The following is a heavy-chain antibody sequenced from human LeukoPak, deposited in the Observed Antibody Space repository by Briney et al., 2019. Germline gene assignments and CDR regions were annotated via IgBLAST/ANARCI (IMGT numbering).Heavy chain of an antibody. CDR1: GFTFSSYS. V-gene: IGHV3-21*01. CDR2: ISSSSSYI. J-gene: IGHJ4*02. CDR3: ARDSANSSPYNDY. Sequence: GGSLRLSCAASGFTFSSYSMNWVRQAPGKGLEWVSSISSSSSYIYYADSVKGRFTISRDNAKNSLYLQMNSLRAEDTAVYYCARDSANSSPYNDYWGQGTLVTVSS. D-gene: IGHD6-13*01.